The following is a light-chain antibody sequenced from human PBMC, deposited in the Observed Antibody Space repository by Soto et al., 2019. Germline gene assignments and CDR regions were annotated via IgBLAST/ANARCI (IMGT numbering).Light chain of an antibody. Sequence: DIAMTQSPSTLSGSVGDRITLHCRASQSVSRRLAWFQQKPGKAPKLLIYDASSLESGVPSRFSGSGSGTEFTLTISSLQPDDFATYYCQHYNIYSEAFGQGT. V-gene: IGKV1-5*01. CDR2: DAS. CDR3: QHYNIYSEA. J-gene: IGKJ1*01. CDR1: QSVSRR.